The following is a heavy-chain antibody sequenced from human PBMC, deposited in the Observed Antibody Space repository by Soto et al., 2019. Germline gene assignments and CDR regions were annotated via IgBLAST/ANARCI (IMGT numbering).Heavy chain of an antibody. CDR2: IKTDVSIP. CDR1: GFSFNNYW. D-gene: IGHD3-10*01. CDR3: ARDRIVGSGSFEN. V-gene: IGHV3-74*01. Sequence: PGGALRLFCVASGFSFNNYWMHWVRQVPGKGLVWVSRIKTDVSIPNYADSVEGRFTISSDNAKNTLYLQMNSLRAEDTAVYYCARDRIVGSGSFENWGQGNMVIVSA. J-gene: IGHJ4*01.